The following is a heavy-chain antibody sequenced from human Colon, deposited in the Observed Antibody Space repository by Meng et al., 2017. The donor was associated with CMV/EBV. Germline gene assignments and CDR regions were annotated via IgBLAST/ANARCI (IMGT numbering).Heavy chain of an antibody. CDR2: MNPNSGNT. Sequence: QEQLVQSGADVKKPGASVKVLCKASGYTFTSYDINWVRQATGQGLEWMGWMNPNSGNTGYAQKFQGRVTMTRNTSISTAYMELSGLRSEDTAVYYCARENSGYDNRRGFDYWGQGTLVTVSS. V-gene: IGHV1-8*01. J-gene: IGHJ4*02. CDR1: GYTFTSYD. CDR3: ARENSGYDNRRGFDY. D-gene: IGHD5-12*01.